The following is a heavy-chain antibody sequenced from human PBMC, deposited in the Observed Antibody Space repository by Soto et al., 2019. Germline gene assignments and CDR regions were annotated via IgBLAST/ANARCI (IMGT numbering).Heavy chain of an antibody. CDR3: VAGDKYSAMGV. Sequence: QVQLVESVGGVVQPGRSLRVSCAASGITISNYFMYWVRQAPGKGLEWVAAISYDGSNKHYSDSVQGRFPISRDNSKNTLVLQMNSLTDEDTAVYYWVAGDKYSAMGVWGQGTTVAVSS. CDR1: GITISNYF. J-gene: IGHJ6*02. V-gene: IGHV3-30-3*01. D-gene: IGHD2-21*01. CDR2: ISYDGSNK.